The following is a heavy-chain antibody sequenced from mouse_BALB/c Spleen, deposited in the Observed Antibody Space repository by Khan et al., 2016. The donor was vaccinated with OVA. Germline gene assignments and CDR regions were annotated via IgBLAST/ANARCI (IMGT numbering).Heavy chain of an antibody. CDR3: ARGGYGTSGAY. CDR1: GYTFTDYV. CDR2: IYPGSGDT. Sequence: QVQLKQSGPELVKPGASVKMSCKASGYTFTDYVLTWVKQRTGQGLEWIGEIYPGSGDTYYNEKFKCKATLTADKSSNTAYIQLSSLTSEDSAVYCCARGGYGTSGAYWGQGTLVTVSA. J-gene: IGHJ3*01. V-gene: IGHV1-77*01. D-gene: IGHD1-1*01.